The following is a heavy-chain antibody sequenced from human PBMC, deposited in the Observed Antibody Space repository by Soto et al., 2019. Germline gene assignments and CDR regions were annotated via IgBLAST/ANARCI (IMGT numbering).Heavy chain of an antibody. Sequence: QVQLVQSGAEVKKPGSSVKVSCKASGGTFSSYAISWVRQAPGQGLEWMGGIIPIFGTANYAQKFQGRVTITADESTSTXXMELSSLRSEDTAVYYCARDYGSGSYYKGLDWFDPWGQGTLVTVSS. J-gene: IGHJ5*02. CDR1: GGTFSSYA. CDR3: ARDYGSGSYYKGLDWFDP. CDR2: IIPIFGTA. D-gene: IGHD3-10*01. V-gene: IGHV1-69*12.